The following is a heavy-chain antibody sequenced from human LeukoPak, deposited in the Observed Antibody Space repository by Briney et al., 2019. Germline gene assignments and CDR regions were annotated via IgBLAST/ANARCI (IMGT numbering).Heavy chain of an antibody. Sequence: SSETLSLTCAVYGGSFSGYYWSWIRQPPGKGLEWIGEINHSGSTNYNPSLKSRVTISVDTSKNQFSLKLSSVTAADTAVYYCARGMFYDRGVPFDYWGQGTLVTVSS. CDR3: ARGMFYDRGVPFDY. V-gene: IGHV4-34*01. J-gene: IGHJ4*02. CDR1: GGSFSGYY. CDR2: INHSGST. D-gene: IGHD3-22*01.